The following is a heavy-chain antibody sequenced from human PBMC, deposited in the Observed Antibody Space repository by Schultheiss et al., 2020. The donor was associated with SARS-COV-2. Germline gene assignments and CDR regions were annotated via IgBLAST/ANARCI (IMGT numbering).Heavy chain of an antibody. V-gene: IGHV4-59*01. CDR2: INHSGST. CDR3: ARDLGYSYGYSPFDI. CDR1: GGSISSYY. Sequence: SQTLSLSCTVSGGSISSYYWSWIRQPPGKGLEWIGEINHSGSTNYNPSLKSRVTISVDTSKNQFYLKLSSVTAADTAVYYCARDLGYSYGYSPFDIWGQGTMVTVSS. D-gene: IGHD5-18*01. J-gene: IGHJ3*02.